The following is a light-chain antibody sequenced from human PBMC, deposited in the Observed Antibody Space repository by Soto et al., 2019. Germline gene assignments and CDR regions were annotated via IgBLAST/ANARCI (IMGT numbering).Light chain of an antibody. CDR1: SSNIGSNT. V-gene: IGLV1-44*01. CDR2: SRN. Sequence: QSVLTQPPSASGTPGQRVTISCSGSSSNIGSNTVNWYQQLPGTAPKLLIYSRNQRPSGVPDRFSGSKSGTSASLAISGLQSEDEADYYCAAWDDSLNGWVFGGGPKLTVL. J-gene: IGLJ3*02. CDR3: AAWDDSLNGWV.